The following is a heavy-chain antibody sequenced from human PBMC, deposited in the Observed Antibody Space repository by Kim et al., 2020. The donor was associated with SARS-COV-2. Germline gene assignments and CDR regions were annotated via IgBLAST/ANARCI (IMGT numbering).Heavy chain of an antibody. D-gene: IGHD2-8*01. Sequence: ASVKVSCKASGYSFTGYAIHWVRQAPGQRLEWMGWINGGNGNRRYSQKLEDRVTLTRDTSASTAYMELVSLRAEDTAVYFCARVLYTYGAGYDNWGQGTLVTVSS. J-gene: IGHJ4*02. CDR2: INGGNGNR. V-gene: IGHV1-3*01. CDR3: ARVLYTYGAGYDN. CDR1: GYSFTGYA.